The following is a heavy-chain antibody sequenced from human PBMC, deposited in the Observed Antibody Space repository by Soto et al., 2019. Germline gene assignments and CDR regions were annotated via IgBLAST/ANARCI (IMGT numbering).Heavy chain of an antibody. D-gene: IGHD6-19*01. Sequence: SETLSLTCTVSGGSISSGDYYWSWIRQPPEKGLEWIGYIYYSGSTYYNPSLKSRVTISVDTSKNQFSLKLSSVTAADTAVYYCARLTPGYSSGWFIDYWGQGTLVTVSS. CDR2: IYYSGST. CDR1: GGSISSGDYY. V-gene: IGHV4-30-4*01. CDR3: ARLTPGYSSGWFIDY. J-gene: IGHJ4*02.